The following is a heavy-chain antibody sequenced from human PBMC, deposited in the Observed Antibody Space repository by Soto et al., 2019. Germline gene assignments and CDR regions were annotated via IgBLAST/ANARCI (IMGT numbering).Heavy chain of an antibody. J-gene: IGHJ4*02. CDR3: ARVWAVAGRDY. Sequence: PSETLSLTCTVSGGSISSYYLSWIRQPPGKGLEWIGYIYYSGSTNYNPSLKSRVTISVDTSKNQFSLKLSSVTAADTAVYYCARVWAVAGRDYWGQGTLVTVSS. CDR1: GGSISSYY. V-gene: IGHV4-59*01. CDR2: IYYSGST. D-gene: IGHD6-19*01.